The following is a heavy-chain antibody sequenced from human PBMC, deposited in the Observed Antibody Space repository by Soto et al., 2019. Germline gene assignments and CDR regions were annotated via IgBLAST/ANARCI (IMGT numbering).Heavy chain of an antibody. CDR2: LNNYGNT. Sequence: PSETLSLTCTVSGGSISSYRWRWIRQPAGKGLEWIGRLNNYGNTHYNPSLKSRVTISVDTSKNQFSLKLSSVTAADTAVYYCARAGSGYSYGYDYYYGMDVWGQGTTVT. CDR1: GGSISSYR. J-gene: IGHJ6*02. D-gene: IGHD5-18*01. CDR3: ARAGSGYSYGYDYYYGMDV. V-gene: IGHV4-4*07.